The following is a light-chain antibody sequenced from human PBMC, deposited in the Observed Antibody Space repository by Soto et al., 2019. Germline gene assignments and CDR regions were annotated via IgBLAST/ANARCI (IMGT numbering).Light chain of an antibody. CDR1: QSISNW. V-gene: IGKV1-5*01. Sequence: DIPMTQSPSTLPASIGDTVTITCRASQSISNWLAWYQQKPGKAPKLLIYGASSLKSGVPSRFSGSGSGTEFTLTISSLQPDDFATYYCQQYNYNFGGGTRVE. CDR3: QQYNYN. J-gene: IGKJ4*01. CDR2: GAS.